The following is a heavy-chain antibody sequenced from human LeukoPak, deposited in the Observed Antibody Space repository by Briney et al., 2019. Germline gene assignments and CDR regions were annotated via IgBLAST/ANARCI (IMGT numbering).Heavy chain of an antibody. Sequence: SQTLSLTCAVSGGSISSGGYSWSWIRQPPGKGLEWIGYIYHSGSTYYNPSLKSRVTISVDRSKNQFSLKLSSVTAADTAVYYCARDLSSSFDYWGQGTLVTVSS. J-gene: IGHJ4*02. D-gene: IGHD6-6*01. CDR1: GGSISSGGYS. CDR2: IYHSGST. V-gene: IGHV4-30-2*01. CDR3: ARDLSSSFDY.